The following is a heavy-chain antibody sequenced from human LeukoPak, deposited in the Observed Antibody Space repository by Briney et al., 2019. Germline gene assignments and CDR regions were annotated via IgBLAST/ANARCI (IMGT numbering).Heavy chain of an antibody. CDR2: IRYDGSYK. D-gene: IGHD1-26*01. V-gene: IGHV3-30*02. J-gene: IGHJ4*02. Sequence: GGSLRLSCAASGFPFRSYAMHWVRQAPGKGLEWVAFIRYDGSYKYYADSVKGRFTISRDNSKNTLYLQMNSLRAEDTAVYYCSKDGNPGIVGPTKDYFDYWGQGTLVTVSS. CDR1: GFPFRSYA. CDR3: SKDGNPGIVGPTKDYFDY.